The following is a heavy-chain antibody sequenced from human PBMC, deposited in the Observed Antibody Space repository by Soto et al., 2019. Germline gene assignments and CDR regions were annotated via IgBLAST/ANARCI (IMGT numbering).Heavy chain of an antibody. J-gene: IGHJ3*02. Sequence: QVQLVESGGGVVQPGRSLRLSCAASGFTFSSYGMHWVRQAPGKGLEWVAVISYDGSNKYYADSVKGRFTISRDNSKNTLYLQMNSLRAEDTAVYYWAKVVVVVAYDAFDIWGQGTMVTVSS. CDR1: GFTFSSYG. D-gene: IGHD2-15*01. CDR3: AKVVVVVAYDAFDI. CDR2: ISYDGSNK. V-gene: IGHV3-30*18.